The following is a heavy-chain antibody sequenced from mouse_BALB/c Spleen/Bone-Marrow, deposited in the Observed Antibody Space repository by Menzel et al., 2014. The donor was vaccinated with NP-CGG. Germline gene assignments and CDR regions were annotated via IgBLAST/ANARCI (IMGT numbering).Heavy chain of an antibody. V-gene: IGHV1-9*01. D-gene: IGHD1-1*01. CDR3: ARASVVPYYFDF. CDR2: ILPGSGTA. Sequence: VKLLESGAELMKPGASVEISCKATGYTFSNYWIDWVKQRPGHGLEWIGEILPGSGTANYNEKFKGKATFTADTSSNTAYMQLSSLTSEDSALYYCARASVVPYYFDFWGQGTTLTVSS. CDR1: GYTFSNYW. J-gene: IGHJ2*01.